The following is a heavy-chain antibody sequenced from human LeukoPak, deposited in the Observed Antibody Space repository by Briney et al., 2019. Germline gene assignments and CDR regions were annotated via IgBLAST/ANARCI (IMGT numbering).Heavy chain of an antibody. CDR2: IYASGAT. V-gene: IGHV4-4*07. CDR1: GDSLSPYY. CDR3: ARAAPKAPTRYYYYYMDV. J-gene: IGHJ6*03. D-gene: IGHD5-12*01. Sequence: SEPLSLTCTVSGDSLSPYYWAWIRQPAGKGLEWIGHIYASGATYYSPPLESRVTMSVDTPKNQFSLHLNSVTDADTAVYYCARAAPKAPTRYYYYYMDVWGKGTTFIVSS.